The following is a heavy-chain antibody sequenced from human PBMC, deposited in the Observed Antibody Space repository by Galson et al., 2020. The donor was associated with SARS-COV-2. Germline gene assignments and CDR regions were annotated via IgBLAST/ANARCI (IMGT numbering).Heavy chain of an antibody. D-gene: IGHD6-19*01. Sequence: GGSLRLSCAASGFTFSSYGMHWVRQAPGKGLDWVAVIWYDGSNKYYADSVKGRFTISRDNSKNTLYLQMNSLRAEDTAVYYCARESQIAVAGTSFDYWGQGTLVTVSS. J-gene: IGHJ4*02. V-gene: IGHV3-33*01. CDR3: ARESQIAVAGTSFDY. CDR1: GFTFSSYG. CDR2: IWYDGSNK.